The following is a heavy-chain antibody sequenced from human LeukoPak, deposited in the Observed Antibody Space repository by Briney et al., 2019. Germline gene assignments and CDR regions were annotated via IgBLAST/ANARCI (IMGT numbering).Heavy chain of an antibody. CDR1: GDNVSSNSAA. D-gene: IGHD3-10*01. J-gene: IGHJ4*02. CDR2: TYYRSKWYN. CDR3: TRGETGVGTSFDY. Sequence: PSQTLSLTCAISGDNVSSNSAAWHWIRQSPSRSLEWLGRTYYRSKWYNDYAVSVKSRITISPDTSKNQFSLQLNSVTPEDTAVYYCTRGETGVGTSFDYWGQGTLVTVSS. V-gene: IGHV6-1*01.